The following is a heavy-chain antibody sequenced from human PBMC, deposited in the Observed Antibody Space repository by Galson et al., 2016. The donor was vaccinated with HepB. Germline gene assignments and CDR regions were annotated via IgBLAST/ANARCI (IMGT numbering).Heavy chain of an antibody. V-gene: IGHV5-51*01. CDR2: IYPGDSDT. D-gene: IGHD1-26*01. CDR3: ARQVGATHDH. J-gene: IGHJ4*02. CDR1: GYSFAKYW. Sequence: QSGAEVKKPGESLKISCQGSGYSFAKYWIVWVRQMPGKGLEWMGIIYPGDSDTTYRPSFQGQVTISADKSISTAYLQWSSLKASDTAMYYCARQVGATHDHWGQGTLVTVSS.